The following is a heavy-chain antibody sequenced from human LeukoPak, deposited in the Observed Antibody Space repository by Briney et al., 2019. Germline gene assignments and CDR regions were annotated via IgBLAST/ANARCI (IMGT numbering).Heavy chain of an antibody. V-gene: IGHV3-21*01. Sequence: GGSLRLSCAASGFTFSNYAMSWVRQAPGKGLEWVSAISGSGDNTYYADSVKGRFTISRDNAKNSLYLQMNSLRAEDTAVYYCARIYSSSSSRGAFDIWGQGTMVTVSS. CDR3: ARIYSSSSSRGAFDI. D-gene: IGHD6-6*01. CDR2: ISGSGDNT. CDR1: GFTFSNYA. J-gene: IGHJ3*02.